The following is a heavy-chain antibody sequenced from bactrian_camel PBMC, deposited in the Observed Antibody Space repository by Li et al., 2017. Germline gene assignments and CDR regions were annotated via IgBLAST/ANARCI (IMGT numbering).Heavy chain of an antibody. V-gene: IGHV3S1*01. CDR1: GWPYTAAC. CDR3: AADGGGWSFAY. D-gene: IGHD6*01. CDR2: VSSGGGMI. Sequence: HVQLVESGGGSVQTGGSLKLSCVVSGWPYTAACLGWFRQAPGKGLEWVSLVSSGGGMIWYADSVKGRLTGSSDNAKNTLTLHMNNLKTEDTAVYYCAADGGGWSFAYWGQGTQVTVS. J-gene: IGHJ6*01.